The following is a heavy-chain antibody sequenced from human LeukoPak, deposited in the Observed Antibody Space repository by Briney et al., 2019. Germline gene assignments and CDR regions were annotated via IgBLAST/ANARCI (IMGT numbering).Heavy chain of an antibody. CDR2: ISAYNGNT. CDR3: AKKLGYCSSTSCYDEP. D-gene: IGHD2-2*01. J-gene: IGHJ5*02. V-gene: IGHV1-18*01. CDR1: GYTFTSYG. Sequence: ASVEVSCKASGYTFTSYGISWVRQAPGQGLEWMGWISAYNGNTNYAQKLQGRVTMTTDTSTSTAYMELRSLRSDDTAVYYCAKKLGYCSSTSCYDEPWGQGTLVAVSS.